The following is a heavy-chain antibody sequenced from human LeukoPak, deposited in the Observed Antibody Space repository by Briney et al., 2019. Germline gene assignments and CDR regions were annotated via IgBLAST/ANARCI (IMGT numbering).Heavy chain of an antibody. CDR1: GYTFTSYD. D-gene: IGHD5-18*01. J-gene: IGHJ4*02. CDR2: MNPNSGNT. V-gene: IGHV1-8*01. Sequence: SVKVSCKASGYTFTSYDTNWVRQATGQGLEWMGWMNPNSGNTGYAEKFQGRATMTRNTSIRTAYMELSSLRSDDTAVYYCARGRGYSYGYADYWGQGTLVTVSS. CDR3: ARGRGYSYGYADY.